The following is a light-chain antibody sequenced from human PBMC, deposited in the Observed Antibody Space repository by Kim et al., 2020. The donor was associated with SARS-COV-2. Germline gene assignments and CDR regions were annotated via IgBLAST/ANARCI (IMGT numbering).Light chain of an antibody. CDR1: QSVLYSSNNKNY. Sequence: DIGMTQSPDSLAVSLGERATINCKSSQSVLYSSNNKNYLAWYQQKPGQPPKLLIYWASTRESGVPDRFSGSGSGTDFTLTISSLQAEDVAVYYCQQYYSTRTFGQGTKVDIK. CDR2: WAS. J-gene: IGKJ1*01. V-gene: IGKV4-1*01. CDR3: QQYYSTRT.